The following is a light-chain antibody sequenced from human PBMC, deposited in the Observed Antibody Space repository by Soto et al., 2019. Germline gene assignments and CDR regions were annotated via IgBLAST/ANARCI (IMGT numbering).Light chain of an antibody. Sequence: EIVLTPSPGTLCLSPGERATLSCRASQSLSSNLAWYQQKPGQAPRLLIYGASTRATGIPDRFSGSGSGTDFTLTISRLEPEDFAVYYCQQYGSSGTFGQGTKV. CDR3: QQYGSSGT. CDR1: QSLSSN. V-gene: IGKV3-20*01. J-gene: IGKJ1*01. CDR2: GAS.